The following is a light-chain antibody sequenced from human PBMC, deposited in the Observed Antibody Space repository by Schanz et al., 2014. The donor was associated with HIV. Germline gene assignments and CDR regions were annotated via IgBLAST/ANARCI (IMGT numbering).Light chain of an antibody. V-gene: IGLV1-51*01. CDR3: ATWDSTLSAVV. CDR1: AFNIGQNY. Sequence: QSVLTQPPSMSAAPGQRVTISCAGSAFNIGQNYVSWFQQFPGTAPKLLIYVNHQRPSDIPDRFSGSKTGTPATLAIVGLQTGDEADYYCATWDSTLSAVVFGGGTKLTVL. CDR2: VNH. J-gene: IGLJ2*01.